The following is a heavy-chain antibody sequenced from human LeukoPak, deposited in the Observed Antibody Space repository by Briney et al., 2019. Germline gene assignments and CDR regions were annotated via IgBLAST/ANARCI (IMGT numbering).Heavy chain of an antibody. CDR2: INAGNGNT. Sequence: VASVEVSCKASGYTFTSYAMHWVRQAPGQRLEWMGWINAGNGNTKYSQKFQGRVTITRDTSASTAYMELSSLRSEDTAVYYCAKAYYGSGSLFDYWGQGTLVTVSS. V-gene: IGHV1-3*01. CDR1: GYTFTSYA. D-gene: IGHD3-10*01. J-gene: IGHJ4*02. CDR3: AKAYYGSGSLFDY.